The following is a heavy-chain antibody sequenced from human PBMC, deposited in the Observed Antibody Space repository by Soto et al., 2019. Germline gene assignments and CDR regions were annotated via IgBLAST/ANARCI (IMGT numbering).Heavy chain of an antibody. V-gene: IGHV1-3*05. D-gene: IGHD2-21*02. Sequence: QVQLVQSGAEEKKPGASVKVSCKASGYTFTSYAMHWVRQAPGQRLEGMGWINAGNGNTKYSQKFQGRDTITRDTSAITAYMELSSLRSEDTAVYYCARSIVVVTALDYWGQGTLVTVSS. J-gene: IGHJ4*02. CDR3: ARSIVVVTALDY. CDR2: INAGNGNT. CDR1: GYTFTSYA.